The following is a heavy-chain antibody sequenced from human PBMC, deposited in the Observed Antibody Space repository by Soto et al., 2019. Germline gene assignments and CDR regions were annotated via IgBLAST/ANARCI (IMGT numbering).Heavy chain of an antibody. CDR1: GGSFSGYY. J-gene: IGHJ4*02. D-gene: IGHD3-9*01. V-gene: IGHV4-34*01. CDR2: INHTGST. CDR3: AKSSDILPGWKYYFDY. Sequence: QVQLQQWGAGLLKPSETLSLTCAVYGGSFSGYYWCWIRQPPGKGLDWIGEINHTGSTNYNPSLKSRVTISVDTYKNPFSQKLSSVNAADTAVYYCAKSSDILPGWKYYFDYWGKGTLVTVSS.